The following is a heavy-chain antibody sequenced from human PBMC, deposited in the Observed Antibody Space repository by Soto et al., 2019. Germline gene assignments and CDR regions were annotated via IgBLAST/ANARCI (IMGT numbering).Heavy chain of an antibody. J-gene: IGHJ6*02. V-gene: IGHV4-59*01. Sequence: PSETLSLTCTFSCGSISSYYWSWIRQPPGKGLEWIGYIYYSGSTNYNPSLKSRVTISVDTSKNQFSLKLSSVTAADTAVYYCAGIAARHYYYYGMDVWGQGTTVTVSS. CDR3: AGIAARHYYYYGMDV. D-gene: IGHD6-6*01. CDR1: CGSISSYY. CDR2: IYYSGST.